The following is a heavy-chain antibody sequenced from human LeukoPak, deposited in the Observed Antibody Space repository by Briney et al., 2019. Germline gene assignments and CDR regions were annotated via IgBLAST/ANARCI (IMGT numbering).Heavy chain of an antibody. CDR1: GLSITTYY. CDR3: ARDIREVGDSHYFDY. D-gene: IGHD1-26*01. V-gene: IGHV4-59*01. J-gene: IGHJ4*02. Sequence: SETLSLTCPVSGLSITTYYWSWIRQPPGKGLEWIGLIHYSGSTTYIPSLNSRVTISIDTSKNQFSLHLSSVTGADTAVYYCARDIREVGDSHYFDYWGQGALVTVTS. CDR2: IHYSGST.